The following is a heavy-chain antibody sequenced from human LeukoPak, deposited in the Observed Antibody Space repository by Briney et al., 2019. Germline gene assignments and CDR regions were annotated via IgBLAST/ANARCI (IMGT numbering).Heavy chain of an antibody. CDR3: ARVPTGGVVIATPELYFDY. CDR2: ICHSGST. D-gene: IGHD2-21*01. Sequence: SETLSLTCAVSGYSISSGYYWGWIRQPPGKGLEWIGSICHSGSTYYNPSLKSRVTISVDTSKNQFSLKLSSVTAADTAVYYCARVPTGGVVIATPELYFDYWGQGTLVTVSS. CDR1: GYSISSGYY. V-gene: IGHV4-38-2*01. J-gene: IGHJ4*02.